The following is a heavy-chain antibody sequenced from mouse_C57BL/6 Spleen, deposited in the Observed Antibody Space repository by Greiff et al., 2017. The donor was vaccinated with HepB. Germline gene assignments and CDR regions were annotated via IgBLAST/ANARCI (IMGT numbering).Heavy chain of an antibody. D-gene: IGHD2-4*01. V-gene: IGHV1-5*01. CDR1: GYTFTSYW. Sequence: VQLKQSGTVLARPGASVKMSCKTSGYTFTSYWMHWVKQRPGQGLEWIGAIYPGNSDTSYNQKFKGKAKLTAVTSASTAYMELSSLTNEDSAVYYCTKIYYDYDRGFYAMDYWGQGTSVTVSS. CDR3: TKIYYDYDRGFYAMDY. CDR2: IYPGNSDT. J-gene: IGHJ4*01.